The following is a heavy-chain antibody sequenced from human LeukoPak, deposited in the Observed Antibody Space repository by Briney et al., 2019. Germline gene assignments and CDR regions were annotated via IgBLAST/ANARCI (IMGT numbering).Heavy chain of an antibody. CDR2: IRSKANSYAT. V-gene: IGHV3-73*01. J-gene: IGHJ4*02. CDR3: SRLGYSYGYSDY. CDR1: GFSFSGSA. D-gene: IGHD5-18*01. Sequence: GGSLRLSCAASGFSFSGSAMHWVRQTSGKGLEWVGRIRSKANSYATAYVASVKGRFTISRDDSKNTAYLQMNSLKTEDTAVYYCSRLGYSYGYSDYWGQGTLVTVSS.